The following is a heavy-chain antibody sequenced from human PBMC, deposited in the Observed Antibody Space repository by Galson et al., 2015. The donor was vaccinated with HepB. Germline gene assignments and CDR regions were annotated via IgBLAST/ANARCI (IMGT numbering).Heavy chain of an antibody. Sequence: QSGAEVKKPGESLKISCKGSGYSFTSHWIGWVRQMPGKGLEWMGIIYPGDSDTRYSPSFRGQVTISADRSISTAYLQWSSLKASDTAMYYCARDGYGDYPFLYGMDVWGQGTTVTVSS. CDR3: ARDGYGDYPFLYGMDV. J-gene: IGHJ6*02. V-gene: IGHV5-51*01. D-gene: IGHD4-17*01. CDR2: IYPGDSDT. CDR1: GYSFTSHW.